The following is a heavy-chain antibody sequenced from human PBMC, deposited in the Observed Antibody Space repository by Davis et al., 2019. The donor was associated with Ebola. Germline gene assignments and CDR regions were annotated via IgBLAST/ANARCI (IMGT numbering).Heavy chain of an antibody. J-gene: IGHJ4*02. Sequence: SLKISCTASGFTFDDYAMHWVRQAPERGLDWVSGINWNSGSVDYADSVKGRFTISRDNSKNTLYLQMNSLRAEGTAVYYCAKDYTGVLLPVWDYWGQGTLVTVSS. CDR1: GFTFDDYA. CDR3: AKDYTGVLLPVWDY. V-gene: IGHV3-9*01. D-gene: IGHD2-8*02. CDR2: INWNSGSV.